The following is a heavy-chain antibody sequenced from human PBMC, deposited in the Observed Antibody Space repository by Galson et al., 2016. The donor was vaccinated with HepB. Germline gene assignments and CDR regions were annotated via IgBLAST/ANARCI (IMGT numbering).Heavy chain of an antibody. CDR3: ARQGNGESMFYYYYYYGMDV. V-gene: IGHV4-39*01. D-gene: IGHD3-10*01. J-gene: IGHJ6*02. CDR1: GGSISSSSYY. CDR2: IYYSGST. Sequence: SETLSLTCTVSGGSISSSSYYWGWIRQPPGKGLEWIGSIYYSGSTYYNPSLKSRVTISVDTSKNQFSLKLSSVTAADTAVYYCARQGNGESMFYYYYYYGMDVWGQGTTVTVSS.